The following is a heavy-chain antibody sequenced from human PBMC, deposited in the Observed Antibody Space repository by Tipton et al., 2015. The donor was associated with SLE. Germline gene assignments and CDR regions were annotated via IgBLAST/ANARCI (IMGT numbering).Heavy chain of an antibody. CDR1: GFTFSSYS. J-gene: IGHJ6*03. V-gene: IGHV3-21*01. CDR2: ISSSSSYI. D-gene: IGHD6-13*01. Sequence: SLRLSCAASGFTFSSYSMNWVRQAPGKGLEWVSSISSSSSYIYYADSVKGRFTISRDNAKNSLYLQMNSLRAEDTAVYYCARDPAGPYYYYMDVWGKGTTVPVSS. CDR3: ARDPAGPYYYYMDV.